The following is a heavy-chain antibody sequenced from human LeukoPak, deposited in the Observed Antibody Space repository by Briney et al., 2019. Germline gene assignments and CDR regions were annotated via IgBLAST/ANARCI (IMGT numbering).Heavy chain of an antibody. Sequence: SETLSLTCAVYGGSFSGYYWSWIRQPPGKGLEWIGEINHSGSTYYNPSLKSRVTISVDTSKNQFSLKLSSVTAADTAVYYCARGGPFREYYYEPGNWFDPWGQGTLVTVSS. J-gene: IGHJ5*02. D-gene: IGHD3-22*01. CDR2: INHSGST. CDR1: GGSFSGYY. CDR3: ARGGPFREYYYEPGNWFDP. V-gene: IGHV4-34*01.